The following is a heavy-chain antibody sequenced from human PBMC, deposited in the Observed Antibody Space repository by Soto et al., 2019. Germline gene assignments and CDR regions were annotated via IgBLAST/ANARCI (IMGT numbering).Heavy chain of an antibody. CDR2: IFYSCTT. V-gene: IGHV4-30-4*01. CDR1: GDSISSADYY. J-gene: IGHJ6*02. Sequence: PSETLSLTCTVSGDSISSADYYWSWIRQTPGKGLEWIGPIFYSCTTYYNPSLNSRLPITVDTSKNHFSLRLTSVTAADTAVYYCARDLWVEPELYYYGMDVWGQGTTVTVSS. CDR3: ARDLWVEPELYYYGMDV. D-gene: IGHD1-1*01.